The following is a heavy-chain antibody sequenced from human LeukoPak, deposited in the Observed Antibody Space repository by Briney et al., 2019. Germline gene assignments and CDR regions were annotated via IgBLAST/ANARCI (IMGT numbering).Heavy chain of an antibody. Sequence: PPETLSLTCTVSGGSISSSSYYWGWIRQPPGKGLEWVGSIYFGGSTYYHPSRRRRVTISVDTSKNQFSLKLSSVTAADTAVYCCESYDSSGYGLDAFDIWGQGTMVTVAS. V-gene: IGHV4-39*01. CDR3: ESYDSSGYGLDAFDI. J-gene: IGHJ3*02. CDR1: GGSISSSSYY. CDR2: IYFGGST. D-gene: IGHD3-22*01.